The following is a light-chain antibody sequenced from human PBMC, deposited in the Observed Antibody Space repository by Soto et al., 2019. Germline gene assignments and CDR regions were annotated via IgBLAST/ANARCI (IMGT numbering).Light chain of an antibody. J-gene: IGKJ1*01. CDR2: VAS. V-gene: IGKV3-15*01. CDR3: QQYNNWWT. Sequence: EVVMTQSPVTLSLSPGERATLSCRASQSVSSNLAWYQQKPGQAPRLLIYVASTRATGIPARFSGSGSGTEFTLTISSLQSEDSAVYYCQQYNNWWTFGQGTKVDIK. CDR1: QSVSSN.